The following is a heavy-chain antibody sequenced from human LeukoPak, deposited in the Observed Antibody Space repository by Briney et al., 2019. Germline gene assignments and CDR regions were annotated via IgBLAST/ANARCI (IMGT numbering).Heavy chain of an antibody. Sequence: SVKVSCKASGGTFSSYAISWVRQAPGQGLEWMGGIIPIFGTANYAQKFQGRVTITTDESTSTAYMELSSLRSEDTAVYYCARVGYCSGGSCYHFDYWGQGTLVTVSS. CDR1: GGTFSSYA. CDR3: ARVGYCSGGSCYHFDY. J-gene: IGHJ4*02. V-gene: IGHV1-69*05. D-gene: IGHD2-15*01. CDR2: IIPIFGTA.